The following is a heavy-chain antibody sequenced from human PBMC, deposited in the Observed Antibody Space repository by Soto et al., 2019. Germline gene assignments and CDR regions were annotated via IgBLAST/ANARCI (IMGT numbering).Heavy chain of an antibody. D-gene: IGHD6-13*01. V-gene: IGHV4-59*01. J-gene: IGHJ4*02. CDR1: GGSISSYY. CDR3: ASGYSSSWYYFDY. Sequence: SETLSLTCTVSGGSISSYYWSWIRQPPGKGLEWIGYIYYSGSTNYNPSLKSRVTISVDTSKNQFSLKLSSVTAADTAVYYCASGYSSSWYYFDYWGQGTLVTVSS. CDR2: IYYSGST.